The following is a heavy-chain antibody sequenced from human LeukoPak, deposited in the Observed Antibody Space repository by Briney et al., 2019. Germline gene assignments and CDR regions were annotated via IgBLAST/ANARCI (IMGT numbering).Heavy chain of an antibody. Sequence: PSETLSLTCTVSGGSISSYYWSWIRQPPGKGLEWIGYIYYSGSTNYNPSLKSRVTISLDTSKNQFSLKLSSVTAADTAVYYCAREVGYYGSGSYSNYFDYWGQGTLVTVSS. CDR1: GGSISSYY. CDR2: IYYSGST. CDR3: AREVGYYGSGSYSNYFDY. D-gene: IGHD3-10*01. J-gene: IGHJ4*02. V-gene: IGHV4-59*01.